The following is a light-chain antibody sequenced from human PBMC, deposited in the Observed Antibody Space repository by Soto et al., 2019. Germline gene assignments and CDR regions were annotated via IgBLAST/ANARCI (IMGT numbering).Light chain of an antibody. V-gene: IGKV3-11*01. J-gene: IGKJ4*01. Sequence: EIVLTQSPATVSLSPGERVTLSCRASQSVNSYLAWYQQKPGQAPRLLIYDATSRATGIPARFSGSGSGTDFTLTISSLEPEDFAVYYCQQRSKWPVTFGGGTKVEIK. CDR1: QSVNSY. CDR3: QQRSKWPVT. CDR2: DAT.